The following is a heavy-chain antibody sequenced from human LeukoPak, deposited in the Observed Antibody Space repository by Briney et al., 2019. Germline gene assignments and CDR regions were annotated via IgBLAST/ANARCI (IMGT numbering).Heavy chain of an antibody. CDR1: GFTFSSYG. CDR3: AREGGYQLLWRWFDP. J-gene: IGHJ5*02. Sequence: GGSPRLSCAASGFTFSSYGMHWVRQAPGKGLEYVSGISSKGGSTYYADSVKGRFTISRDNSKNTLYLQMGSLRAEDMAVYYCAREGGYQLLWRWFDPWGQGTLVTVSS. V-gene: IGHV3-64*02. CDR2: ISSKGGST. D-gene: IGHD2-2*01.